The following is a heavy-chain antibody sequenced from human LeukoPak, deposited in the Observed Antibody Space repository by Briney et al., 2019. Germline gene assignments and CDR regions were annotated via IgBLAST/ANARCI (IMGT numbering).Heavy chain of an antibody. V-gene: IGHV3-30*02. CDR1: GFIFSSYG. J-gene: IGHJ6*03. CDR2: IRYDGSKK. CDR3: ATVPAARKDKPQYYYYLDV. Sequence: GGSLRLSCAASGFIFSSYGMHWVRQAPGKGLEWVAFIRYDGSKKYYADSVKGRFTISRDNSKNTLYLQMNSLRAEDTAVYYCATVPAARKDKPQYYYYLDVWGKGTTVTVSS. D-gene: IGHD2-2*01.